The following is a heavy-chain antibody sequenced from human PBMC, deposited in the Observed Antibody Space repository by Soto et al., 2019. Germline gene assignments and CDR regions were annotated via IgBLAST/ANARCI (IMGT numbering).Heavy chain of an antibody. J-gene: IGHJ6*02. V-gene: IGHV4-59*01. CDR2: ISYSGST. CDR3: ARARQRDTFRGLDV. CDR1: GDSINNYF. Sequence: SETLSLTCTISGDSINNYFWNWIRQSPGKGLEWIGYISYSGSTSYNPSLQSRVTISSDTSKNQFSLELSSVTAADTAVYYCARARQRDTFRGLDVWGQGTTVTVSS. D-gene: IGHD5-18*01.